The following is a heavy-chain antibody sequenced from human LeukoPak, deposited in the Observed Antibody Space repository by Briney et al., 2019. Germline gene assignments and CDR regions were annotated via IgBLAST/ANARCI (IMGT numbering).Heavy chain of an antibody. D-gene: IGHD2-15*01. J-gene: IGHJ4*02. CDR3: ARLRGGLYSDY. V-gene: IGHV3-74*01. CDR1: GFTFSTYN. Sequence: GGSLRLSCTASGFTFSTYNMNWVRQAPGKGLVWVSRISSDGSSTNYADSVRGRFTTSRDNAKNTMYLQMSSLRAEDTAVYYCARLRGGLYSDYWGQGTLVTVSS. CDR2: ISSDGSST.